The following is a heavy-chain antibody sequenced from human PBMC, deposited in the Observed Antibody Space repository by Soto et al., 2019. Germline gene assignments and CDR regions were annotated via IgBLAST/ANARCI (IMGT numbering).Heavy chain of an antibody. V-gene: IGHV6-1*01. CDR2: TYYRSKWSN. D-gene: IGHD3-10*01. CDR3: AGVPWFRGMDV. J-gene: IGHJ6*02. Sequence: QTLSLTFAISGDSVSSDSAACILIRQSPSRGLEWLGRTYYRSKWSNDYAVSVKSRITINPDTSKNQLSLHLNSVTPEDTAVYYCAGVPWFRGMDVWGQGTPVTVSS. CDR1: GDSVSSDSAA.